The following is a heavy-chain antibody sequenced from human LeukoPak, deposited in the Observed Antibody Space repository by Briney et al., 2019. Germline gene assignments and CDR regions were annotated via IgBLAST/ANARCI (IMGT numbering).Heavy chain of an antibody. CDR1: GDFITGSTYY. Sequence: SETLSLTCTASGDFITGSTYYWGWIRQPPGKGLEWIGSMYYSGRTYSNPSLRSRVTMSADTSKNQVSLNLKSVTAADTAVYYCARQYYDSTGYYYFDYWGQGTLVTVSS. J-gene: IGHJ4*02. CDR2: MYYSGRT. V-gene: IGHV4-39*01. D-gene: IGHD3-22*01. CDR3: ARQYYDSTGYYYFDY.